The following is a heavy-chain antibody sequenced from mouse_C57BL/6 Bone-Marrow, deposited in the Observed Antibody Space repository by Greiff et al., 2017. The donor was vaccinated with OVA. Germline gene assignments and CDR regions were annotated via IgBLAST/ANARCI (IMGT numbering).Heavy chain of an antibody. CDR1: GYSFTDYI. CDR3: AFYYGSSYRYFDV. CDR2: INPNYGTT. J-gene: IGHJ1*03. V-gene: IGHV1-39*01. Sequence: VQLQQSGPELVKPGASVKISCKASGYSFTDYIMNWVKQSNGKSLEWIGVINPNYGTTSYNQKFKGKATLTGDQSSSTAYMQLNSLTSEDSAVYYCAFYYGSSYRYFDVWGTGTTVTVSS. D-gene: IGHD1-1*01.